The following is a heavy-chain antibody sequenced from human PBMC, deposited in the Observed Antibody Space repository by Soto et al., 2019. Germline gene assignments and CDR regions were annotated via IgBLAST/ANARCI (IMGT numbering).Heavy chain of an antibody. CDR1: CGSFSGYY. V-gene: IGHV4-34*01. CDR3: ARGKLSDYVWGSYRYHFDY. Sequence: LSLTCAVYCGSFSGYYWSWIRQPPGKVLEWIGEINHSGSTNYNPSLKSRVTISVDTSKNQFFLKLSSVTAADTAVYYCARGKLSDYVWGSYRYHFDYWGQGTVVTVSS. CDR2: INHSGST. D-gene: IGHD3-16*02. J-gene: IGHJ4*02.